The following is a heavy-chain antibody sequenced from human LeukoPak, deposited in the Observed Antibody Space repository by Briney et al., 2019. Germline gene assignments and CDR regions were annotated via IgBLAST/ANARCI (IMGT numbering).Heavy chain of an antibody. Sequence: ASVKVSCKASGYTFTDYYMHWVRQAPGQGLEWMGWINPNSGGTNYAQKFQGRVTMTRDTSISTAYMELSRLRSDDTAVYYCARARGDIVVVPAAIWFDPWGQGTLVTVSS. D-gene: IGHD2-2*01. J-gene: IGHJ5*02. CDR1: GYTFTDYY. CDR2: INPNSGGT. V-gene: IGHV1-2*02. CDR3: ARARGDIVVVPAAIWFDP.